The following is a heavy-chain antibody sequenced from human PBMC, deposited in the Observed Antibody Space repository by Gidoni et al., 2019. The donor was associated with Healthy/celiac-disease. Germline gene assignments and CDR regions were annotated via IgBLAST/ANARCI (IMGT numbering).Heavy chain of an antibody. V-gene: IGHV1-3*01. CDR2: INAGKGNT. CDR1: GYTFTSYA. D-gene: IGHD3-10*01. J-gene: IGHJ4*02. Sequence: QVQLVQSGAEVKKPGASVKVSCKASGYTFTSYAMHWVRQAPGQRLEWMGWINAGKGNTKYSQKFQGRVTITRDTSASTAYMELSSLRSEDTAVYYCARDGVWFGELFGYWGQGTLVTVSS. CDR3: ARDGVWFGELFGY.